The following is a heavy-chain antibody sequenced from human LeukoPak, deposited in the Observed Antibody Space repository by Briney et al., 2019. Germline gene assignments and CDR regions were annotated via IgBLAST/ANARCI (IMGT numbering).Heavy chain of an antibody. D-gene: IGHD6-13*01. J-gene: IGHJ5*02. Sequence: KSSETLSLTCAVYGGSFSGYYWSWIRQPPGKGLGWIGEINHSGSTNYNPSLKSRVTISVDTSKNQFSLKLSSVTAADTAVYYCARTKMLSAGIAAAGYFDPWGQGTLVTVSS. CDR2: INHSGST. CDR1: GGSFSGYY. V-gene: IGHV4-34*01. CDR3: ARTKMLSAGIAAAGYFDP.